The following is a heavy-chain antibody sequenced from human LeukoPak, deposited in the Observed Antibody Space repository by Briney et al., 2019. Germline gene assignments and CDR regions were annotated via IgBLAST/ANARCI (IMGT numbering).Heavy chain of an antibody. V-gene: IGHV3-7*01. J-gene: IGHJ4*02. CDR2: IKQDGSEK. CDR1: GFTFSSYW. D-gene: IGHD4-11*01. Sequence: GGSLRLSCAASGFTFSSYWMSWVRQAPGKGLEWVANIKQDGSEKYYVDSVKGRFTISRDNAKNSLYLQMNSLRAEDTAVYYCARASGTTTVVAFDYWGQGTLVTVSS. CDR3: ARASGTTTVVAFDY.